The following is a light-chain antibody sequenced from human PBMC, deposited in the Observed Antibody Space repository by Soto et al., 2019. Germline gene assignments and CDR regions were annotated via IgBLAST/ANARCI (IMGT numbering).Light chain of an antibody. J-gene: IGKJ1*01. CDR3: QQYKGYSWV. CDR2: KVS. V-gene: IGKV1-5*03. CDR1: QSLNDW. Sequence: DIQMTQSPSTLSAAVGDRVTINCRASQSLNDWLAWFQQKPGKAPNLLLYKVSNLESGVPSRFSGSGSGTEFTLTISSLQPDDFATYYLQQYKGYSWVFGQGTKVEL.